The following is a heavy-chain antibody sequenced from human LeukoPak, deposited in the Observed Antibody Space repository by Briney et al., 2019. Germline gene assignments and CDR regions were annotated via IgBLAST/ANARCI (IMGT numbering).Heavy chain of an antibody. Sequence: ESGPALLKPTQTLTLTCTFSGFSLSTSGMCVSWIRQPPGKALEWLAPIDWDDDKYYSTSLKTRLTISKDTSKNQVVLTMTNMDPVDTATYYCARIPNWGLGGHYGMDVWGQGTTVTVSS. J-gene: IGHJ6*02. CDR3: ARIPNWGLGGHYGMDV. D-gene: IGHD7-27*01. CDR1: GFSLSTSGMC. V-gene: IGHV2-70*01. CDR2: IDWDDDK.